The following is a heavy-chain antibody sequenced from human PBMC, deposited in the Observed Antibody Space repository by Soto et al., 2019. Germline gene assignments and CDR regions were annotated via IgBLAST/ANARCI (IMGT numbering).Heavy chain of an antibody. CDR1: GYTFTSYD. J-gene: IGHJ5*02. V-gene: IGHV1-8*01. CDR3: ASAKKNYGFLTGYSSNWFAP. D-gene: IGHD3-9*01. Sequence: ASVKVSCKASGYTFTSYDINWVRQATGQGLEWMGWMNPNSGNTGYAQKFQGRVTMTRNTSISTAYMELSSLRSEDTAVYYCASAKKNYGFLTGYSSNWFAPWGKGNLVTVSS. CDR2: MNPNSGNT.